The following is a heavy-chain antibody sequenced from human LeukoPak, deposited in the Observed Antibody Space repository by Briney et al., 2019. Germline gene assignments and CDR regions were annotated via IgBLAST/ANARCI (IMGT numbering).Heavy chain of an antibody. V-gene: IGHV3-21*01. J-gene: IGHJ4*02. D-gene: IGHD5-18*01. Sequence: GGSLRLSCVVSGFTFSSYHMNWVRQAPGKGLEWVSSISTSRNYIYYADSVTGRFTISRDNAKNSLYLQMNSLRAKDTAVYYCARRATTERGHSYGLDYWGQGTLVTVSS. CDR3: ARRATTERGHSYGLDY. CDR1: GFTFSSYH. CDR2: ISTSRNYI.